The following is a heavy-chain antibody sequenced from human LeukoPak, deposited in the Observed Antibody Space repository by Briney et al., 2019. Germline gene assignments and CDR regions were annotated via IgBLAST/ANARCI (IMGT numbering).Heavy chain of an antibody. D-gene: IGHD3-9*01. CDR2: ISYDGSNK. CDR1: GFTFSSYA. Sequence: GSLRLSCAASGFTFSSYAMHWVRQAPGKGLEWVAVISYDGSNKYYADSVKGRFTISRDNSKNTLYLQMNSLRAEDTAVYYCARGEDYDILTPGTHWGQGTLVTVSS. CDR3: ARGEDYDILTPGTH. V-gene: IGHV3-30-3*01. J-gene: IGHJ1*01.